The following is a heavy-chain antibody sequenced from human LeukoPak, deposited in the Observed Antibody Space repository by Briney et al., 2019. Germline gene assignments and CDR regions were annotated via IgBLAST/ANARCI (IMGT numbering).Heavy chain of an antibody. CDR3: ARAGNTGSYSYYFDS. Sequence: GGSLRLSCAASGSTFNIYRMNWVRQAPGEGLEWVSSITSSSSYIYYADSVQGRFTISRDNAKNSLYLQMNSLRAEDTAVYYCARAGNTGSYSYYFDSWGQGTLVTVSS. V-gene: IGHV3-21*01. CDR2: ITSSSSYI. CDR1: GSTFNIYR. J-gene: IGHJ4*02. D-gene: IGHD1-26*01.